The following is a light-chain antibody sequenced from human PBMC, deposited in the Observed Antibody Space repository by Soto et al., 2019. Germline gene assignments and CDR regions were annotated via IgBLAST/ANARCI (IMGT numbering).Light chain of an antibody. Sequence: EIVLTQSPATLSLSPGERATLSRRASESVSRYLAWYQQRPGQAPRVLIYDASNRATGIPARFSASGSGTDFTLTISSLEPEDFAVYYCQQRYSWPPITFGQGTRLEIK. V-gene: IGKV3-11*01. CDR3: QQRYSWPPIT. CDR1: ESVSRY. J-gene: IGKJ5*01. CDR2: DAS.